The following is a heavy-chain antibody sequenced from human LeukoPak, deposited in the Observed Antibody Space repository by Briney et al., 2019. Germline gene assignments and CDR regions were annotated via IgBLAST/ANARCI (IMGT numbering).Heavy chain of an antibody. V-gene: IGHV3-53*01. CDR1: GFTVSSNY. D-gene: IGHD3-22*01. CDR3: ARYYYDSSGYPYYFDY. Sequence: QPGGSLILSCAASGFTVSSNYMSWVRQAPGKGLEWVSVIYSGGSTYYADSVKGRFTISRDNSKNTVYLQMNSLRAEDTAVYYCARYYYDSSGYPYYFDYWGQGTLVTVSS. J-gene: IGHJ4*02. CDR2: IYSGGST.